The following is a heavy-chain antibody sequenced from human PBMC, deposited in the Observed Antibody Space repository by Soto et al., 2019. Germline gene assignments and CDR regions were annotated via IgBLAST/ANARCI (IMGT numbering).Heavy chain of an antibody. J-gene: IGHJ5*02. Sequence: EVQLVESGGILVQPGGSLRLSCAASGFTFNTYWMHWVRQAPGKGLVWVSRINSDGIKTTYADSVKGRFTISRDNAKNTVYLQMNSLRAEDTAVYYCATVATNSYNWLDPWGQGTLVTVSS. CDR3: ATVATNSYNWLDP. D-gene: IGHD5-12*01. V-gene: IGHV3-74*01. CDR1: GFTFNTYW. CDR2: INSDGIKT.